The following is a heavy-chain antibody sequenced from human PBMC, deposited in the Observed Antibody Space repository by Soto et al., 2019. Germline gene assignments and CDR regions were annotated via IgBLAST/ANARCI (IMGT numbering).Heavy chain of an antibody. J-gene: IGHJ5*02. Sequence: QLQLQESGPGLVKPSETLSLTCTVSGGSISSSSFHWGWIRQPPGKGLEWIGSIYYSGSTYYSPSRKXRXTXXVDTSKNQFSLKLSSVTAADTAVYYCARRERAAGTDWWFDPWGQGTLVTVSS. V-gene: IGHV4-39*01. CDR2: IYYSGST. CDR1: GGSISSSSFH. CDR3: ARRERAAGTDWWFDP. D-gene: IGHD6-13*01.